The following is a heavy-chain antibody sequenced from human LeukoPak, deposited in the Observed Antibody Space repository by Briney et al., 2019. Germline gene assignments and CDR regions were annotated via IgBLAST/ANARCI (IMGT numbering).Heavy chain of an antibody. CDR1: GITFSGHW. J-gene: IGHJ4*02. CDR3: VRDETLWTLDW. D-gene: IGHD1-1*01. CDR2: INEDGSDS. Sequence: PGGSLRLSCIAPGITFSGHWIHWVRQAPGMGLVWVSRINEDGSDSMYAESVKGRFTISRDNTKNTVYLQMNSLRAEDTAVYYCVRDETLWTLDWWGQGTLVSVSS. V-gene: IGHV3-74*03.